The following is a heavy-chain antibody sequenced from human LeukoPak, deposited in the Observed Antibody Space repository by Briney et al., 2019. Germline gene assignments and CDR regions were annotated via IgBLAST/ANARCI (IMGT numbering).Heavy chain of an antibody. V-gene: IGHV3-23*01. CDR1: GFTFSSYA. D-gene: IGHD3-22*01. CDR2: ISGSGGST. Sequence: GGSLRLSCAASGFTFSSYAMSWVRQAPGNGLEWVSAISGSGGSTYYADSVKGRFTISRDNSKNTLYLQMNSLRAEDTAVYYCAKVSSGYYYYFDYWGQGTLVTVSS. CDR3: AKVSSGYYYYFDY. J-gene: IGHJ4*02.